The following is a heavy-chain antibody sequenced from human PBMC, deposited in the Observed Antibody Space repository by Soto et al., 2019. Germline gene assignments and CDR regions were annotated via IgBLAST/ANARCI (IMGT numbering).Heavy chain of an antibody. CDR1: GYNFTSYW. J-gene: IGHJ6*02. CDR2: IDPSDSYT. D-gene: IGHD2-21*01. V-gene: IGHV5-10-1*01. Sequence: PGESLKISCKGSGYNFTSYWISWVRQMPGKGLEWMGRIDPSDSYTNYSPSFQGHVTISADKSISTAYLQWSSLRAEDMAVYYCARRIPFGYGMDVWGQGTTVTVSS. CDR3: ARRIPFGYGMDV.